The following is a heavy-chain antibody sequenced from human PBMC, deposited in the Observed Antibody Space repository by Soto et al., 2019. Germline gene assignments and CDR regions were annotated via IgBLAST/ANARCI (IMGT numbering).Heavy chain of an antibody. CDR1: GGSISSSNW. CDR2: IYHSGST. J-gene: IGHJ4*02. D-gene: IGHD6-6*01. Sequence: SETLSLTCAVSGGSISSSNWWSWVRQPPGKGLEWIGEIYHSGSTNYNPSLKSRVTISVDKSKNQLSLKLSCVTAEDTAVYYCAKTRNGYSSSDIDYWGQGTLVTVSS. CDR3: AKTRNGYSSSDIDY. V-gene: IGHV4-4*02.